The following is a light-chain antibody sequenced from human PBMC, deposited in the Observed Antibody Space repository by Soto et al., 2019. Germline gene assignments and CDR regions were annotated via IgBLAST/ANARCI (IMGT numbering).Light chain of an antibody. Sequence: SYELTQPPSVSVSPGQTASITCSGDKLGNEYGFWYQQRPGQYPVFFIYQHSIRPSGISARFAGSTSGNTANLTISGTQTADEDDYYCQAWDSRIAVVGGGTKLTVL. CDR2: QHS. CDR3: QAWDSRIAV. V-gene: IGLV3-1*01. CDR1: KLGNEY. J-gene: IGLJ3*02.